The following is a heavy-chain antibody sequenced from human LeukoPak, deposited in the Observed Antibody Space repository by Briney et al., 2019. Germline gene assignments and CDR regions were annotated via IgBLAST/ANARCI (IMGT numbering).Heavy chain of an antibody. V-gene: IGHV1-46*01. J-gene: IGHJ1*01. Sequence: ASVKVXXKASGYTFTSYYMHWVRQAPGQGLXXMGIINPSGGSTSYAQKFQGRVTMTRDTSTSTVYMELRSLRSEDTAVYYCAREGAVAGGSRYFQHWGQGTLVTVSS. D-gene: IGHD6-19*01. CDR1: GYTFTSYY. CDR3: AREGAVAGGSRYFQH. CDR2: INPSGGST.